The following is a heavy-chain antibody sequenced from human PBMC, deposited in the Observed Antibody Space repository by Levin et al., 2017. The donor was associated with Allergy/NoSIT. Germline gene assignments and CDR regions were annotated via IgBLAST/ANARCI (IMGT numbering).Heavy chain of an antibody. J-gene: IGHJ4*02. V-gene: IGHV3-9*01. D-gene: IGHD3-22*01. CDR1: GFTFDDYA. CDR2: ISWNSGSI. Sequence: GGSLRLSCAASGFTFDDYAMHWVRQAPGKGLEWVSGISWNSGSIGYADSVKGRFTISRDNAKNSLYLQMNSLRAEDTALYYCAKDSRSYYYDSSGYLDYWGQGTLVTVSS. CDR3: AKDSRSYYYDSSGYLDY.